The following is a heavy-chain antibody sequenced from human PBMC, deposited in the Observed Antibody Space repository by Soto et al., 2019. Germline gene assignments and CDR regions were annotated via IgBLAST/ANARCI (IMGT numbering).Heavy chain of an antibody. CDR2: MNPNSGNT. Sequence: ASVKVSCKASGYTFTSYDINWVRQATGQGLEWMGWMNPNSGNTGYAQKFQGRVTMTRNTSISTAYMELSSLRSEDTAVYYCARSQQQLDYYYYYYMDVWGKGTTVTVSS. V-gene: IGHV1-8*02. J-gene: IGHJ6*03. CDR1: GYTFTSYD. D-gene: IGHD6-13*01. CDR3: ARSQQQLDYYYYYYMDV.